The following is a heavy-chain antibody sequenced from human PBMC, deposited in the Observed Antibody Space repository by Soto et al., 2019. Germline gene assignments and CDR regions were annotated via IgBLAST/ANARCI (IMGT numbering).Heavy chain of an antibody. CDR3: AGDGGFGELKY. Sequence: QVQLVQSGAELKKPGSSVKVSCKASGDTFSGYPMNWERHAPGEGLEWMGRIIPVFGTTNDAQRFEGRVTFTADEPTITAYMEWRGLLSEDTAVYYSAGDGGFGELKYWGPGTLVTVPS. V-gene: IGHV1-69*18. CDR1: GDTFSGYP. J-gene: IGHJ4*02. CDR2: IIPVFGTT. D-gene: IGHD3-10*01.